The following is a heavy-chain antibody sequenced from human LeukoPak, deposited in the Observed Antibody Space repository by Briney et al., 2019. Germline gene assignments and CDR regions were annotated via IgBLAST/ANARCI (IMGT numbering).Heavy chain of an antibody. CDR2: FYYSGNT. D-gene: IGHD5-12*01. V-gene: IGHV4-61*01. CDR1: SGSVSSGSYY. Sequence: SETLSLTCTVSSGSVSSGSYYWSWIRQPPGKGLEWIGDFYYSGNTNYNPSLKSRVTISVDTSKNQFSLQLNSVTAADTAVYYCVRHDGRGGATMGSLDSWGQGSLVTVSS. J-gene: IGHJ4*02. CDR3: VRHDGRGGATMGSLDS.